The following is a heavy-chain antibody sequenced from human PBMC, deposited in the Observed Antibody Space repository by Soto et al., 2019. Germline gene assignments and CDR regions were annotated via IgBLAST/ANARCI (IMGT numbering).Heavy chain of an antibody. CDR3: ARTNRAYNYGVPHDPFAI. CDR2: ISGSAFST. CDR1: GFTFSSYA. V-gene: IGHV3-23*01. D-gene: IGHD5-18*01. Sequence: GGSLRLCCAASGFTFSSYAMSWVRQAPGKGLEWVSAISGSAFSTYYSDSVKGRFTISRDSSKSTLYLQMNSLRAEDTAIYYCARTNRAYNYGVPHDPFAIWGQGTMVTVSS. J-gene: IGHJ3*02.